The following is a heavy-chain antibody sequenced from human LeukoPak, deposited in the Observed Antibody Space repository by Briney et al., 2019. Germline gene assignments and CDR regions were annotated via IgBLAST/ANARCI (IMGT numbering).Heavy chain of an antibody. D-gene: IGHD2-2*01. CDR2: MNPNSGNT. CDR3: ARVKLGYCSSTSCYGWFDP. CDR1: GDTFTSYD. J-gene: IGHJ5*02. Sequence: ASGKVSCKASGDTFTSYDINWVRQATGQGLEWMGWMNPNSGNTGYAQRFQGRVTITRNTSISTAYMELSSLRSEDTAVYYCARVKLGYCSSTSCYGWFDPWGQGTLVTVSS. V-gene: IGHV1-8*03.